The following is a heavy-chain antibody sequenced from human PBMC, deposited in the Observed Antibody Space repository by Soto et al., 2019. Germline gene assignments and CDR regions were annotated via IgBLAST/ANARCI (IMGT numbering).Heavy chain of an antibody. Sequence: GGSLRLSCAASGFTFSSYAMHWVRQAPGKGLEWVAVISYDGSNKYYADSVKGRFTISRDNSKNTLYLQMNSLRAEDTAVYYCASDRGYSYENWFDPWGQGTLVTVSS. CDR3: ASDRGYSYENWFDP. CDR1: GFTFSSYA. J-gene: IGHJ5*02. V-gene: IGHV3-30-3*01. CDR2: ISYDGSNK. D-gene: IGHD5-18*01.